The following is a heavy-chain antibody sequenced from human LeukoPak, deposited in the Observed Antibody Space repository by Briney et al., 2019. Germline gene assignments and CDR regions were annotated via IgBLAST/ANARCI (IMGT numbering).Heavy chain of an antibody. CDR3: ARAFYPGYYSYMAV. D-gene: IGHD3-3*02. V-gene: IGHV4-59*01. J-gene: IGHJ6*03. Sequence: SETLSLTCTVSGGSISPYYWSWIRQPPGKGLEWIGYIYYSGSTNYNPSLKSRVTISVDTSKNQFSLKLSSVTAADTAVYYCARAFYPGYYSYMAVWGKGTTVTVSS. CDR2: IYYSGST. CDR1: GGSISPYY.